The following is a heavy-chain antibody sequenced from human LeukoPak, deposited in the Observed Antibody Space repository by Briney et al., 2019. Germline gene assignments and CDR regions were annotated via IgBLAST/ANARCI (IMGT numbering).Heavy chain of an antibody. CDR1: GGSIRIYY. V-gene: IGHV4-59*13. CDR3: ARGESGYAPGHDY. CDR2: IYYSWST. D-gene: IGHD5-18*01. Sequence: AETLSLTCSVSGGSIRIYYGICMREPPGEGREGVGYIYYSWSTNYNPSLNRRVTISVETSKNQFSLKLSLVAAAGPAVYYCARGESGYAPGHDYWGHGKLVTASP. J-gene: IGHJ4*01.